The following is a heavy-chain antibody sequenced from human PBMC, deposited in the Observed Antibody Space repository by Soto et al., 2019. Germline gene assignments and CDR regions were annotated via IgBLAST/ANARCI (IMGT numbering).Heavy chain of an antibody. CDR3: ARVGGFGATTIDY. J-gene: IGHJ4*02. Sequence: QVQLQESRTGLVKPSQTLSLTCTVSGDSISSGDYYWSWIRQPPGKGLEWIGYIYYSGSTYYNPSLKSRVTISVDTSKNQFSLKLSSVTAADTAVYYCARVGGFGATTIDYWGQGTLVTVSS. D-gene: IGHD3-10*01. V-gene: IGHV4-30-4*01. CDR2: IYYSGST. CDR1: GDSISSGDYY.